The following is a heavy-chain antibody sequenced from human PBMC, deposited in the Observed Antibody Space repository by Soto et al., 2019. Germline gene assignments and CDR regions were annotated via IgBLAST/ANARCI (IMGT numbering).Heavy chain of an antibody. D-gene: IGHD6-6*01. CDR1: GFTFSDYG. J-gene: IGHJ4*02. V-gene: IGHV3-30*18. CDR2: MSYAGSYK. Sequence: GGSLRLSCAVSGFTFSDYGMHWVRQAPGKGLEWVAVMSYAGSYKYYADSVKGRFTISRDLSGNTLFLQMNSLRLEDTAVYFCAKEMYPRTVLDSSLPWGDYWGQGTLVTVSS. CDR3: AKEMYPRTVLDSSLPWGDY.